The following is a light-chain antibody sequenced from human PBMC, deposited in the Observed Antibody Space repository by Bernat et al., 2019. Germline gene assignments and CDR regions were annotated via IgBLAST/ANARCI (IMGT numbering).Light chain of an antibody. CDR2: EIS. CDR1: QSLLHSDEKTY. V-gene: IGKV2D-29*01. Sequence: DIVMTQTPLSLSVAPGQPASISCKSSQSLLHSDEKTYFYWYLQKPGQPPRLLIYEISDRFYGVPDRFTGSGSGTDFTLNISRVEAEDAGIYYCMQTTQFPVTFGGGTRVDIK. J-gene: IGKJ4*01. CDR3: MQTTQFPVT.